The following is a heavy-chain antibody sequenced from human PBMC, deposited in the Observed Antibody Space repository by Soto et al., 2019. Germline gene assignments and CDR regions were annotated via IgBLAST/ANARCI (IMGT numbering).Heavy chain of an antibody. Sequence: SCPTLVNPTQTLTLTCTFSGFSLSTSEVGVGWIRQPPGKALEWLALIYWDDAKRYSPSLKSRLTITKDTSKNQVVFTMTNMDPVDTATYFCAHTRLDYSHGRFPDYWGQGTLVTVSS. CDR1: GFSLSTSEVG. D-gene: IGHD1-26*01. CDR2: IYWDDAK. CDR3: AHTRLDYSHGRFPDY. V-gene: IGHV2-5*02. J-gene: IGHJ4*02.